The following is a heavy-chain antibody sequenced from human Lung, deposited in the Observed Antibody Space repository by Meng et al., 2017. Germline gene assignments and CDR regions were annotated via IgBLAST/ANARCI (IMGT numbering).Heavy chain of an antibody. J-gene: IGHJ4*02. CDR2: INHSGST. CDR3: ARGPTTMAHDFDY. Sequence: QVQLRQGGAGLLKPSETLSLTCVVSGGSFRDYYWSWIRQPPGKGLEWIGEINHSGSTNYNPSLESRATISVDTSQNNLSLKLSSVTAADSAVYYCARGPTTMAHDFDYWGQGTLVTVSS. D-gene: IGHD4-11*01. CDR1: GGSFRDYY. V-gene: IGHV4-34*01.